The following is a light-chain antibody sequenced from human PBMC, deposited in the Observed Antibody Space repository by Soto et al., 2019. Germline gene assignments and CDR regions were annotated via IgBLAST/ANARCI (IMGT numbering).Light chain of an antibody. Sequence: QSVLTQPRSVSGSPGQAVTVSCTGSNSNIGSHNYVSWYQQHPGKAPKLLLHDVTERPSGVPGRFSGSKSGNTASLTISGLQAEDEADYFCCTFAGGLFVVGSGTKVPV. J-gene: IGLJ1*01. CDR1: NSNIGSHNY. CDR2: DVT. V-gene: IGLV2-11*01. CDR3: CTFAGGLFV.